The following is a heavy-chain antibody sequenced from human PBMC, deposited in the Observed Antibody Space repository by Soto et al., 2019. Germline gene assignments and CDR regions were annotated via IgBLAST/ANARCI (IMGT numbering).Heavy chain of an antibody. D-gene: IGHD3-10*01. V-gene: IGHV4-59*13. CDR1: GVSITSYY. CDR2: LYYSGSS. J-gene: IGHJ5*02. CDR3: ARGEGYYYASGRKDWFDL. Sequence: SETLSLTCTVSGVSITSYYWSWIRQPPGKGLEWIGYLYYSGSSNYHPSLKSRVTISLDTSKNQFSLNLTSVTAADTAVYYCARGEGYYYASGRKDWFDLWGQGTLVTVSS.